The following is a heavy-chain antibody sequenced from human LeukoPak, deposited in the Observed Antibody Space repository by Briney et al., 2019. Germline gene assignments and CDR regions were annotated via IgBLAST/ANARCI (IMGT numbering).Heavy chain of an antibody. D-gene: IGHD3-22*01. J-gene: IGHJ4*02. CDR2: TNSDGKTT. CDR3: ARDNYDSSGYYFD. CDR1: GFTFSSYW. V-gene: IGHV3-74*01. Sequence: GGSLRLSCAASGFTFSSYWMHWVRQAPGKGLVWVSRTNSDGKTTRYADSAKGRFTISRDNAKNTLYLQMNSLRAEDTAVYYCARDNYDSSGYYFDWGQGTLVTVSS.